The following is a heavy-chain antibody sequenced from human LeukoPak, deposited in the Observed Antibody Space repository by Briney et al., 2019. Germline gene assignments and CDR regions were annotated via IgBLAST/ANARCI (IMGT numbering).Heavy chain of an antibody. J-gene: IGHJ4*02. CDR1: GFTFDDYG. V-gene: IGHV3-15*01. CDR3: TSSPVPGLDY. D-gene: IGHD7-27*01. Sequence: GGSLRLSCAASGFTFDDYGMSWVRQAPGKGLEWVGRIKSKRFGETTEYAAPVEGRFTISRDDSTNTLSLQMNRLKSEDTAVYYCTSSPVPGLDYWGQGALVTVSS. CDR2: IKSKRFGETT.